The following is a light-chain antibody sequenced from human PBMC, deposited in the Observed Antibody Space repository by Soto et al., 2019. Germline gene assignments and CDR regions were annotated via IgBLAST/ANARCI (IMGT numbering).Light chain of an antibody. V-gene: IGKV1-17*01. CDR2: AAS. Sequence: DIQMTQSPSSLSASVGDRVTITCRASQGIRNDLCWYQQKPGKDPKRLIYAASRLQSRVPSRFSGSGSGTDFTLTISSLQAEDFATYFCLQYSDYPPSCGQGTKLEIK. CDR1: QGIRND. J-gene: IGKJ2*01. CDR3: LQYSDYPPS.